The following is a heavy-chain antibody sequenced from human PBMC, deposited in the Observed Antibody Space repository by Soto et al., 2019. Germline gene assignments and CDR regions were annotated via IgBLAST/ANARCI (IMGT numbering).Heavy chain of an antibody. CDR2: IYHSGST. J-gene: IGHJ4*02. V-gene: IGHV4-30-2*01. Sequence: SEPLSLTFAVSGGSIRRCCYSWSWIRQPPGKGLEWIGYIYHSGSTYYNPSLKSRVTISVDRSKNQFSLKLSSVTAADTAVYYCDRVPDYWGQGTLVTVS. CDR3: DRVPDY. CDR1: GGSIRRCCYS.